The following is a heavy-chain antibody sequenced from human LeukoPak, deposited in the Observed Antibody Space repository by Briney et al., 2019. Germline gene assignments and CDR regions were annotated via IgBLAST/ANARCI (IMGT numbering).Heavy chain of an antibody. D-gene: IGHD2-21*01. V-gene: IGHV3-7*03. CDR2: IKQDGSEK. Sequence: PSGTLSLTCAVSGGSISSSNWWSWVRQAPGKGLEWVANIKQDGSEKYYVDSVKGRFTISRDNAKNSLYLQMNSLRAEDTAVYYCVVPSTHYYYYGMDVWGQGTTVTVSS. J-gene: IGHJ6*02. CDR1: GGSISSSNW. CDR3: VVPSTHYYYYGMDV.